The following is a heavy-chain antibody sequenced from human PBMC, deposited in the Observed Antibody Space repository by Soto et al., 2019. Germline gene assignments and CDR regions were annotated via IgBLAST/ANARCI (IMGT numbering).Heavy chain of an antibody. Sequence: GESLKISCKGSGYSFTSYWISWVRQMPGKGLEWMGRIDPSDSYTNYSPSFQGHVTITADKSTSTAYMELSSLRSEDTAVYYCARDVPSLRRVNYYYGMDVWGQGTTVTVSS. V-gene: IGHV5-10-1*01. CDR1: GYSFTSYW. CDR2: IDPSDSYT. D-gene: IGHD2-2*01. CDR3: ARDVPSLRRVNYYYGMDV. J-gene: IGHJ6*02.